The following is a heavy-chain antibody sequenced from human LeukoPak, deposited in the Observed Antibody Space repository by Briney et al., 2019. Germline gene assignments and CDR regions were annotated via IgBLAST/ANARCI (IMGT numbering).Heavy chain of an antibody. V-gene: IGHV1-46*01. Sequence: GASVKVSCKASGYTFTSYYMQWVRQAPGQGLEWMGIINPSGGSTSYAQKFQGRVTMTRDTSTSTVYMELSSLRSEDTAVYYCARDPLKIFGVVIRGSVFDYWGQGTLVTVSS. CDR3: ARDPLKIFGVVIRGSVFDY. J-gene: IGHJ4*02. D-gene: IGHD3-3*01. CDR1: GYTFTSYY. CDR2: INPSGGST.